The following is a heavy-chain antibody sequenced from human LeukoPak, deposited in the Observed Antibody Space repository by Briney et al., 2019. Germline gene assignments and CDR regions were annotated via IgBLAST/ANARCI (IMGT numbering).Heavy chain of an antibody. J-gene: IGHJ4*02. CDR3: AKYSGSSTWALDY. CDR2: MNPNSGDT. Sequence: ASVKVSCKASGYTFTSSDINWVRQATGQGFEWMGWMNPNSGDTGYAQKFQGRVTMTRDTSITTAYMELSSLRSEDTAVYYCAKYSGSSTWALDYWGQGTLVTASS. D-gene: IGHD1-26*01. CDR1: GYTFTSSD. V-gene: IGHV1-8*01.